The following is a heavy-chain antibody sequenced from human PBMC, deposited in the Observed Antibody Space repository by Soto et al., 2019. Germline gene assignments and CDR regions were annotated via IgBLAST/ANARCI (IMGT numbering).Heavy chain of an antibody. CDR1: GGSISRGGYS. Sequence: PSETLSLTCAVSGGSISRGGYSWSWIRQPPGKGLEWIGYIYHSGSTYYNPSLKSRVTISVDRSKNQFSLKLSSVTAADTAVYYCARDERRGYFDYWGQGTLVTVSS. CDR3: ARDERRGYFDY. J-gene: IGHJ4*02. CDR2: IYHSGST. V-gene: IGHV4-30-2*01. D-gene: IGHD5-12*01.